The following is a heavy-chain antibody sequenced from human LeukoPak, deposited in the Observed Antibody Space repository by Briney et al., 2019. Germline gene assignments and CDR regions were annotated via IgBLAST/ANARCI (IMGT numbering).Heavy chain of an antibody. CDR1: GFIFSGFW. Sequence: GGSLRLSCAASGFIFSGFWMHWVRHAPGKGLEWVSRIESDGSSTAYADSVTGRFTISRVNAMNTLYLQMNSLRAEDTAVYYCARGHYYGMDIWGQGTTVTVSS. CDR3: ARGHYYGMDI. J-gene: IGHJ6*02. V-gene: IGHV3-74*01. CDR2: IESDGSST.